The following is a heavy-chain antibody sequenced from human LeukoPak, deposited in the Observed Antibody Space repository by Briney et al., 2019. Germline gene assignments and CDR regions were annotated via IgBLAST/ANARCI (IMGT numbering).Heavy chain of an antibody. D-gene: IGHD4-23*01. Sequence: ASVKVSCKASGYTFTGYYMHWVRQAPGQGLEWMGRINPNSGGTNYAQKFQGRVTMTRDTSISTAYMELSRLRSDDTAVYYCARDIYGGRDFDYWGQGTLVTVSS. V-gene: IGHV1-2*06. CDR2: INPNSGGT. CDR1: GYTFTGYY. CDR3: ARDIYGGRDFDY. J-gene: IGHJ4*02.